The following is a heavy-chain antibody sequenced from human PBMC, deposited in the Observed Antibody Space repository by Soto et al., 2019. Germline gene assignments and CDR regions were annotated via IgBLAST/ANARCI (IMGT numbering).Heavy chain of an antibody. D-gene: IGHD2-15*01. Sequence: QLQLQESGPGLVKPSETLSLTCTVSGGSISSSSYYWGWIRQPPGKGLEWIGSIYYSGSTYYNPSLKSRVTISVDTSKNQFSLKLSSVTAADTAVYYCARPKTVGVEMASWYFDLWGRGTLVTVSS. CDR2: IYYSGST. J-gene: IGHJ2*01. CDR1: GGSISSSSYY. CDR3: ARPKTVGVEMASWYFDL. V-gene: IGHV4-39*01.